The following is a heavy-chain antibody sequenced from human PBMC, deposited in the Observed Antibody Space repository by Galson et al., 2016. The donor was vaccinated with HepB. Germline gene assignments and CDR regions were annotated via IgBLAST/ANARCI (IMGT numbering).Heavy chain of an antibody. D-gene: IGHD6-13*01. Sequence: QSGAEVKKPGESLKISCRASGYPFVNFWIGWVRQVPGKGLEWLVIIYPGDSDTRYNPSFQGQVTISADLSITTAYLQWSSLKPSDTAMYYCARRAGSYFEFWGQGTLVTVSS. CDR1: GYPFVNFW. CDR3: ARRAGSYFEF. CDR2: IYPGDSDT. V-gene: IGHV5-51*01. J-gene: IGHJ4*02.